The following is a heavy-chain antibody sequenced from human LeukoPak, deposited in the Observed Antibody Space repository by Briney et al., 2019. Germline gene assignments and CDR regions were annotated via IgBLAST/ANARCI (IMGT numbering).Heavy chain of an antibody. V-gene: IGHV3-9*01. CDR2: ISWNSGSA. J-gene: IGHJ4*02. D-gene: IGHD5-12*01. CDR1: GFNFDDYS. CDR3: AKDRTYSGYDALDY. Sequence: PGRSLRLSCAASGFNFDDYSMHWIRHAPGKGLEWVSGISWNSGSADYADSVKGRFTISRDNAKNSLYLQMNSLRTEDTALYYCAKDRTYSGYDALDYWGQGTLVTVSS.